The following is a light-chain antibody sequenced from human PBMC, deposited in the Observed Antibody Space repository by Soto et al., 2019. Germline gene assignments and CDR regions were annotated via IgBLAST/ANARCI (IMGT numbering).Light chain of an antibody. CDR1: KNDIGVYDF. V-gene: IGLV2-14*01. CDR3: SSYTSSRTLYV. Sequence: QSVLTQPPSASGSPGQSVTISCTGTKNDIGVYDFVSWYQQHPGKAPKLIIYDVSNRPSGVSNRFSGSKSGNTASLTISGLQAEDEADYYCSSYTSSRTLYVFGTGTKVNVL. J-gene: IGLJ1*01. CDR2: DVS.